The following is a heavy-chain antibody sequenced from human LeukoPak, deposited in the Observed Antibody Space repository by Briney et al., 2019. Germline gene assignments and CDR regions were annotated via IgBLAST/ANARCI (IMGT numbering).Heavy chain of an antibody. CDR2: THSSGGT. J-gene: IGHJ5*02. CDR3: IVFGDSNH. Sequence: GGSLRLSCAASGFTGSHNYTSWVRQAPGKGLEWVSATHSSGGTYYADSVKGRFTISRDTSKNTLYLQINSLSVEDTAVYYCIVFGDSNHWGQGTLVTVSS. V-gene: IGHV3-53*01. D-gene: IGHD4-17*01. CDR1: GFTGSHNY.